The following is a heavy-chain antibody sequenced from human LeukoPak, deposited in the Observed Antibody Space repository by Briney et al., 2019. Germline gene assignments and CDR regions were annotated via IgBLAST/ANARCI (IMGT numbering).Heavy chain of an antibody. Sequence: ASVKVSCKASGYTFTSYGISWVRQAPGQGLEWMGWISAYNGNTNYAQKLQGRVTMTTDTSTSTAYMELRSLASDDTAVYYCARVLRIVVVPAALGAYYMDVWGKGTTVTVSS. V-gene: IGHV1-18*01. CDR1: GYTFTSYG. CDR3: ARVLRIVVVPAALGAYYMDV. CDR2: ISAYNGNT. D-gene: IGHD2-2*01. J-gene: IGHJ6*03.